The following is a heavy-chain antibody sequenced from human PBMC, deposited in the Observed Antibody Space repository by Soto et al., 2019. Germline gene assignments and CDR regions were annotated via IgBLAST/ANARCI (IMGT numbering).Heavy chain of an antibody. J-gene: IGHJ5*02. Sequence: SETLSLTCAVYGGSFSGYYWSWIRQPPGKGLEWIGEINHSGSTNYNPPLKSRVTISVDTSKNQFSLKLSSVTAADTAVYYCARTMVYASYNWFDPWGQGTLVTVSS. CDR2: INHSGST. D-gene: IGHD2-8*01. CDR1: GGSFSGYY. CDR3: ARTMVYASYNWFDP. V-gene: IGHV4-34*01.